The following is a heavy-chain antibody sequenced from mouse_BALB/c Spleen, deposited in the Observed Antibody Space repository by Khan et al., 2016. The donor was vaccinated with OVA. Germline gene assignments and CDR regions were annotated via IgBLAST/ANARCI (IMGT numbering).Heavy chain of an antibody. CDR1: GYTFADSG. V-gene: IGHV1S137*01. CDR2: ISTYYGNI. D-gene: IGHD2-12*01. Sequence: VQLVESGPEPVRPGASVKISCKGSGYTFADSGMHWVRQSHAKSLEWIGVISTYYGNIKYNQKFEGRATMTVDKSSSTAYLELARLTSEDSAVYFCTRGWISELTYWGQGTLVTVSA. CDR3: TRGWISELTY. J-gene: IGHJ3*01.